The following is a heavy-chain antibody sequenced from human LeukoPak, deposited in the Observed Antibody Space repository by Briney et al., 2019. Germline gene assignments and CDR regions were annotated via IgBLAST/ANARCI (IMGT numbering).Heavy chain of an antibody. V-gene: IGHV1-69*05. J-gene: IGHJ4*02. CDR3: ARAGYSSGLYAVDY. D-gene: IGHD6-19*01. CDR1: GGTFSSYA. Sequence: GASVKVSCKASGGTFSSYAISWVRQAPGQGLGWMGGFIPIFGTANYAQKFQGRVTITRNTSISTDYMEPSSLRSEDTAVYYCARAGYSSGLYAVDYWGQGTLVTVSS. CDR2: FIPIFGTA.